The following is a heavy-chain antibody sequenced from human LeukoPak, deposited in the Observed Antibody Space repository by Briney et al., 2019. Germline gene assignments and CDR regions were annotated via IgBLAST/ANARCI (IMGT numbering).Heavy chain of an antibody. Sequence: PSETLSLTCAVSGGSISSGSYSWGWIRQPPGKGLEWIGYFFYTGNTYYNASLKSRVTISVDTSKNQFSLKVSSVTAADTAVYYCARGVIIAARPQPYYYYYMDVWGKGTTVTVSS. D-gene: IGHD6-6*01. CDR3: ARGVIIAARPQPYYYYYMDV. CDR1: GGSISSGSYS. J-gene: IGHJ6*03. V-gene: IGHV4-30-4*07. CDR2: FFYTGNT.